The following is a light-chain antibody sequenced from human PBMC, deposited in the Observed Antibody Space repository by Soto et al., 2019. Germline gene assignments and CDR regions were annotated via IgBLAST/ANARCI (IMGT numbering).Light chain of an antibody. J-gene: IGKJ5*01. CDR1: ETFSNRY. CDR2: GAS. CDR3: QQRSNWPIT. V-gene: IGKV3D-20*02. Sequence: EIVLTQSPATLSMSPGERATLSCRASETFSNRYLAWYQQKPGQAPRLLIYGASRRATGVPDRFSGSGSGTDFTLTISRVEPEDFAVYYCQQRSNWPITFGQGTRLEIK.